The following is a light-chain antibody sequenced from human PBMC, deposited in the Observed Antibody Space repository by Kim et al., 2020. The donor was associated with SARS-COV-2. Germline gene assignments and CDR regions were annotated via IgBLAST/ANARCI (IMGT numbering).Light chain of an antibody. CDR1: QRVLYKSNNDNY. CDR3: QQYYSTPRT. Sequence: DIVMTQSPDSLAVSLGERATINCKSSQRVLYKSNNDNYLAWFQQKPGQSPKLLIYRASTRESGVPDRFSGSGAATDFTLTISSLQAEDVAVYYCQQYYSTPRTFGQGTKGDIK. V-gene: IGKV4-1*01. J-gene: IGKJ1*01. CDR2: RAS.